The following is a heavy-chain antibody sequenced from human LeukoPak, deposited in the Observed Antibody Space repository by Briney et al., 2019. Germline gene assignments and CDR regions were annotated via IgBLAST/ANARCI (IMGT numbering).Heavy chain of an antibody. CDR1: GYTFTSYD. CDR2: MNPNSGNT. D-gene: IGHD4-17*01. V-gene: IGHV1-8*01. CDR3: ARGRYGDYAIDY. Sequence: ASVQVSCKASGYTFTSYDINWVRQATGQGLEWMGWMNPNSGNTGYAQKFQGRVTMTRNTSISTAYMELSSLRSEDTAVYYCARGRYGDYAIDYWGQGTLVTVSS. J-gene: IGHJ4*02.